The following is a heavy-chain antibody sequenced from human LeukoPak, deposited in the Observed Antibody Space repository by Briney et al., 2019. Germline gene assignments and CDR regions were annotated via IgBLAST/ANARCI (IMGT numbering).Heavy chain of an antibody. CDR3: AKLGGKEQLVHYGMDV. D-gene: IGHD6-6*01. V-gene: IGHV3-30*18. CDR1: GVTFSSYG. J-gene: IGHJ6*02. CDR2: ISYDGSNK. Sequence: GGSLRLSCAAYGVTFSSYGMHWVRQAPGKGLEWVAVISYDGSNKYYADSVKGRFTISRDNSKNTLYLQMNSLRAEDTAVYYCAKLGGKEQLVHYGMDVWGQGTTVTVSS.